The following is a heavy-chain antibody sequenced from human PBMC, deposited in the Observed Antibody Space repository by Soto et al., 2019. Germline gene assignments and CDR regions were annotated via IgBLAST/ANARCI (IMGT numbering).Heavy chain of an antibody. J-gene: IGHJ4*02. CDR1: GFTFSSYA. D-gene: IGHD3-10*01. Sequence: QVQLVESGGGVVQPGRSLRLSCAASGFTFSSYAMHWVRQAPGKGLEWVAVISYDGSNKYYADSVKGRFTISTDNSKNTLYLQMNSLRAEDTAVYYCAREAASNSGRGYYFDYWGQGTLVTVSS. CDR2: ISYDGSNK. CDR3: AREAASNSGRGYYFDY. V-gene: IGHV3-30-3*01.